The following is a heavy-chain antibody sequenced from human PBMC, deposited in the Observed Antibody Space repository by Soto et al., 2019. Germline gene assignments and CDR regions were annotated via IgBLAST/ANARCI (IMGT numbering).Heavy chain of an antibody. CDR1: RTTSQY. J-gene: IGHJ4*02. V-gene: IGHV4-39*01. CDR3: AAPYSGSPYCFDN. Sequence: PTQTQALTSTISRTTSQYWGCIGLPPGKGLEWIGSIHHSGSIYHNPSLKSRVTTSVDRSKNQSSLKLSSVTASDTALYYCAAPYSGSPYCFDNLAQGTLVTVSS. D-gene: IGHD1-26*01. CDR2: IHHSGSI.